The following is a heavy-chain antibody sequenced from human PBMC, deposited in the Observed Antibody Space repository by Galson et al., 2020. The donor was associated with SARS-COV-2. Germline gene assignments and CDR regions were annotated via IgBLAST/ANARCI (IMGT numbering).Heavy chain of an antibody. CDR1: GGSISSYY. Sequence: SQTLSLNCTVSGGSISSYYWSWIRQPPGKGLEWSGYIYYSGSTNYKPSPKSRGTKSVDTSKNQFSLKLSSVTAADTAVYYCARDFTEKYYYDSSGYPDAFDIWGQGTMVTVSS. CDR2: IYYSGST. V-gene: IGHV4-59*01. D-gene: IGHD3-22*01. J-gene: IGHJ3*02. CDR3: ARDFTEKYYYDSSGYPDAFDI.